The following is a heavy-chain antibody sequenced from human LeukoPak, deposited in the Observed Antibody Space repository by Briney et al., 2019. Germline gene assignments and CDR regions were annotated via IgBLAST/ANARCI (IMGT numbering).Heavy chain of an antibody. CDR1: GLTLSSCA. J-gene: IGHJ6*02. V-gene: IGHV3-23*01. D-gene: IGHD1-14*01. CDR3: AKVRYYRLNSGMDV. CDR2: ISGSGGST. Sequence: GGSLRLSCAASGLTLSSCAMSWVAQAAGKGLEWVSAISGSGGSTYYADSVQGRFTIPRHSSKHTLYLQMNRLRAEDTAVYYCAKVRYYRLNSGMDVWGQGTTVTVSS.